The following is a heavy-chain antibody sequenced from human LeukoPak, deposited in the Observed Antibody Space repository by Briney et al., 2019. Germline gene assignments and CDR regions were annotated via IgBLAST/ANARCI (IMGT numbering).Heavy chain of an antibody. Sequence: ASVKVSCKASGYTFTTYGITWVRQAPGQGLEWMGRINGYNDKIKYEQKVQGRVTMTIDTSTSTAYMELRSLRSDDTAVYYCARDRGKWFGVFFDFWGQGTLVTVSS. CDR2: INGYNDKI. CDR3: ARDRGKWFGVFFDF. V-gene: IGHV1-18*01. J-gene: IGHJ4*02. D-gene: IGHD3-10*01. CDR1: GYTFTTYG.